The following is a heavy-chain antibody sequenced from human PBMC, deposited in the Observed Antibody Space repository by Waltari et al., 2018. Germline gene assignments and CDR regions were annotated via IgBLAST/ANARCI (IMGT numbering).Heavy chain of an antibody. CDR2: IYWNDDK. Sequence: QITLKESGPTLVKPTQTLTLTCTFPGFSLSTSGVGVGWIRQPPGKALEWLALIYWNDDKRYSPSLKSRLTITKDTSKNQVVLTMTNMDPVDTATYYCAHAEPDYYDSSGYLSWGQGTLVTVSS. V-gene: IGHV2-5*01. J-gene: IGHJ5*02. D-gene: IGHD3-22*01. CDR3: AHAEPDYYDSSGYLS. CDR1: GFSLSTSGVG.